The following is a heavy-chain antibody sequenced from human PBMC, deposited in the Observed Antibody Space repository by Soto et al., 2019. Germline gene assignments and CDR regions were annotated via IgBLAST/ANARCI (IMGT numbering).Heavy chain of an antibody. V-gene: IGHV2-5*02. J-gene: IGHJ5*02. CDR1: GFSLSTSGVG. CDR2: IYWDDDK. CDR3: AHGPQTYYDILTGYSNNWFDP. D-gene: IGHD3-9*01. Sequence: QITLKESGPTLVKPTQTLTLTRTFSGFSLSTSGVGVGWIRQPPGKALEWLALIYWDDDKRYSPSLKSRLTITKDTSKNQVVLTMTNMDPVDTATYYCAHGPQTYYDILTGYSNNWFDPWGQGTLVTVSS.